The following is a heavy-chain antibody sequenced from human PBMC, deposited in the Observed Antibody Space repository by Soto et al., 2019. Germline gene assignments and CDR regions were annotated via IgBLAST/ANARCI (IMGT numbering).Heavy chain of an antibody. CDR1: GFTFSSYA. Sequence: LRLSCAASGFTFSSYAMSWVRQAPGKGLEWVSAISGSGGSTYYADSVKGRFTISRDNSKNTLHLQMNSLRAEDTAVYYCAKDSSSWYVSSYCDYWGQGTLVTVSS. D-gene: IGHD6-13*01. V-gene: IGHV3-23*01. CDR2: ISGSGGST. J-gene: IGHJ4*02. CDR3: AKDSSSWYVSSYCDY.